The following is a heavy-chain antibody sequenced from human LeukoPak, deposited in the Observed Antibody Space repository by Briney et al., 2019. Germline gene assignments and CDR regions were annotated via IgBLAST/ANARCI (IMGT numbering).Heavy chain of an antibody. CDR1: GFTFSSYS. CDR3: AKDDEDWSFDY. V-gene: IGHV3-48*01. Sequence: PGGSLRLSCAASGFTFSSYSMNWVRQAPGKGLEWVSYISSSSSTIYYADSVKGRFTISRDNSKNTLYLQMNSLRAEDTAVYYCAKDDEDWSFDYWGQGTLVTVSS. J-gene: IGHJ4*02. CDR2: ISSSSSTI. D-gene: IGHD3/OR15-3a*01.